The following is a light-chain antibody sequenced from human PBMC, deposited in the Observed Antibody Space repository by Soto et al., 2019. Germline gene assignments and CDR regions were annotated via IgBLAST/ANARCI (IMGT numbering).Light chain of an antibody. CDR1: QGIRNY. V-gene: IGKV1-27*01. CDR3: QRCDNARRIT. J-gene: IGKJ5*01. CDR2: AAS. Sequence: TQSPSSLSASLGDTVTITCRASQGIRNYLAWYQQKPGKAPKLLIYAASTLQSGVPSRFSGSGSGTDFTLTISSLQPEDVATYYCQRCDNARRITFGQGTRLEIK.